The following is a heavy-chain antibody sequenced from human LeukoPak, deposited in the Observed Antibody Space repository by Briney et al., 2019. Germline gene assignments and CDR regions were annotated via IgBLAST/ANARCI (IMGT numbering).Heavy chain of an antibody. V-gene: IGHV3-23*01. D-gene: IGHD1-26*01. J-gene: IGHJ4*02. CDR1: GFTFSSYA. Sequence: PGGSLRLSCAASGFTFSSYAMSWVRQAPGKGLEWVSTISDSAGSTYYADSVKGRFTISRDNSKNTLYLQMNSLRAEDTAVYYCAKGVGATDYWGQGTLVTVPS. CDR3: AKGVGATDY. CDR2: ISDSAGST.